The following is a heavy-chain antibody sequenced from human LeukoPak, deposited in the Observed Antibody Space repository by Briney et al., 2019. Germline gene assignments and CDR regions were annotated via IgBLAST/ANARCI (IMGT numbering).Heavy chain of an antibody. CDR1: GGSISSGDYF. J-gene: IGHJ6*03. CDR3: AREPRTSTYYMDV. D-gene: IGHD1-14*01. Sequence: SETLSLTCTVSGGSISSGDYFWSWIRQPPGKGLEWIGYIYYSGRTHYNPSLKSRVTISVDTSKNQFSLKLSSVTAADTAVYYYAREPRTSTYYMDVWGKGTTVTVSS. V-gene: IGHV4-30-4*08. CDR2: IYYSGRT.